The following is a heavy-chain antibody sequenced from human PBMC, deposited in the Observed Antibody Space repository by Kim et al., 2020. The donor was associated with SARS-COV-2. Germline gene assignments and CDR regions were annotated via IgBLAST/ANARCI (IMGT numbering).Heavy chain of an antibody. Sequence: GGSLRLSCAASGFTFSSYAMHWVRQAPGKGLEWVAVISYDGSNKYYADSVKGRFTISRDNSKNTLYLQMNSLRAEDTAVYYCARALESAPPHSSGWYFWRGGDYYYYYGMDVWGQGTTVTVSS. CDR1: GFTFSSYA. V-gene: IGHV3-30*04. CDR3: ARALESAPPHSSGWYFWRGGDYYYYYGMDV. CDR2: ISYDGSNK. D-gene: IGHD6-19*01. J-gene: IGHJ6*02.